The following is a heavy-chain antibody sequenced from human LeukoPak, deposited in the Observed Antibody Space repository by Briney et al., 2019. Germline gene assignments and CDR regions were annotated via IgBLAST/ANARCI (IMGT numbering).Heavy chain of an antibody. CDR1: GFTFSSYS. Sequence: GGSLRLSCAASGFTFSSYSMNWVRQAPGKGLEWVSYISSSSSTIYYADSVKGRFTISRDNAKNSLYLQMNSLRAEDTAVYYCAREGGSSWTYYYYYMDVWGKGTTVTVSS. CDR3: AREGGSSWTYYYYYMDV. D-gene: IGHD6-13*01. J-gene: IGHJ6*03. CDR2: ISSSSSTI. V-gene: IGHV3-48*01.